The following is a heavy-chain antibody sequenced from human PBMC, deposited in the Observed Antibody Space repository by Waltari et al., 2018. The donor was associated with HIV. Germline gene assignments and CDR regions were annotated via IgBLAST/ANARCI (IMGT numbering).Heavy chain of an antibody. CDR3: ARAGGAWNRFDY. J-gene: IGHJ4*02. CDR1: GFTFRNHW. D-gene: IGHD1-1*01. Sequence: EVQLVESGGGLVQPGGSLRLSCAASGFTFRNHWMTWVRQDPGKGLEGLANINPDGSETYHVDSAKGRFTISRDNAKNSLYLQMNSLRVEDTAVYYCARAGGAWNRFDYWGQGTLVTVSS. V-gene: IGHV3-7*01. CDR2: INPDGSET.